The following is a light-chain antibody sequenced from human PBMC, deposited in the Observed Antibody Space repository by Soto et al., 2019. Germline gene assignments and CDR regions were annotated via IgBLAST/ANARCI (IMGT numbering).Light chain of an antibody. V-gene: IGLV2-11*01. CDR2: DVS. CDR1: SGDVGGYNY. CDR3: CSYAGSYTLGI. J-gene: IGLJ2*01. Sequence: QSVLTQPRSVSGSPGQSVTISCTGTSGDVGGYNYVSWYQQHPGKVPKLMIYDVSKRPSGVPDRFSGSKSGNTATLSISGLQAEDEADYYCCSYAGSYTLGIFGGGTKLTVL.